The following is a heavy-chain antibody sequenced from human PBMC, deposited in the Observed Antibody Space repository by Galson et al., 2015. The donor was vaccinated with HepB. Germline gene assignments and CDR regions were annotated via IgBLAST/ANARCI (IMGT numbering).Heavy chain of an antibody. V-gene: IGHV3-21*01. D-gene: IGHD3-22*01. CDR3: ARDYYDSSGYRYFDY. J-gene: IGHJ4*02. CDR2: ISSSSSYI. CDR1: GFTSSSYS. Sequence: SLRLSCAASGFTSSSYSMNWVRQAPGKGLEWVSSISSSSSYIYYADSVKGRFTISRDNAKNSLYLQMNSLRAEDTAVYYCARDYYDSSGYRYFDYWGQGTMVTVSS.